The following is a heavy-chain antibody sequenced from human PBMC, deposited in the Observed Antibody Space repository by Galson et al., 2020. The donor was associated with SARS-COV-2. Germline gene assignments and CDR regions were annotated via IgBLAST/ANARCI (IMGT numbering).Heavy chain of an antibody. CDR3: ARDLGSGWYYFDY. D-gene: IGHD6-19*01. J-gene: IGHJ4*02. CDR1: GFSFSSYA. V-gene: IGHV3-30*04. Sequence: GESLKISCAASGFSFSSYAMHWVRQAPGKGLEWVAVISYDGSNKYYADSVKGRFTISRDNSKNTLYLQMNSLRGEDTAVYYCARDLGSGWYYFDYWGQGTLVTVSS. CDR2: ISYDGSNK.